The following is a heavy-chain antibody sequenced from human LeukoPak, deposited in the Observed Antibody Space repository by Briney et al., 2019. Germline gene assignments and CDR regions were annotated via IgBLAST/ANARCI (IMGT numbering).Heavy chain of an antibody. CDR1: GFMFTSYA. CDR2: ISGSGGST. V-gene: IGHV3-23*01. Sequence: GGSLRLSCAASGFMFTSYAMIWIRQVPGEGLEWVADISGSGGSTYYSDPVKGRFTISRDTSDNTLHLNMSTLTTDDTAVYFCAKLGAYRVYSFIDFWGQGIPVTVSS. D-gene: IGHD3-16*01. J-gene: IGHJ4*02. CDR3: AKLGAYRVYSFIDF.